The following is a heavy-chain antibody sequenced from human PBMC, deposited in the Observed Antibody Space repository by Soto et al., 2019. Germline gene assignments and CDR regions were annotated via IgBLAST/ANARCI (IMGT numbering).Heavy chain of an antibody. CDR1: GFSFSSFA. Sequence: EVQLLDSGGGLVQPGGSLRLSCAASGFSFSSFAMSWVRQAPGKGLEWVSTISGSGGSTFYADSVKGRFTISRDNSKNTLSVQMNSLRAEDTAVYYCAKDPRAWSCCDSWGQGTLVTVSS. D-gene: IGHD2-15*01. J-gene: IGHJ4*02. V-gene: IGHV3-23*01. CDR3: AKDPRAWSCCDS. CDR2: ISGSGGST.